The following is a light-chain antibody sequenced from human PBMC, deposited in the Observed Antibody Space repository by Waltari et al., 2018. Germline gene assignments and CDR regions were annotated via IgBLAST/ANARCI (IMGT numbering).Light chain of an antibody. Sequence: QSVLTQPPSESGTPGQRVTISCSGSSSSIGSNPVNWYQQLPGTAPKLIVYRNKRRPSGVPDRFSGSRSGTSASLAISGLQSEDEADYYCAAWDDSLNGVVFGGGTKLTVL. CDR2: RNK. CDR3: AAWDDSLNGVV. V-gene: IGLV1-44*01. CDR1: SSSIGSNP. J-gene: IGLJ2*01.